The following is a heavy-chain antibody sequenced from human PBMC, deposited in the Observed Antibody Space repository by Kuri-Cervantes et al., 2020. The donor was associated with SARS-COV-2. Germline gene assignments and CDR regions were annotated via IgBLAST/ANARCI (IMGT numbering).Heavy chain of an antibody. D-gene: IGHD6-13*01. CDR2: ISYDGSNK. CDR1: GFTFSSYA. CDR3: ARGGSIAAARRSYYYYGMDV. J-gene: IGHJ6*02. V-gene: IGHV3-30*07. Sequence: GGSLRLSCAASGFTFSSYAMHWVRQAPGKGLEWVAVISYDGSNKYYADSVKGRFTISIDNSKNTLYLQMNSLRAEDTAVYYCARGGSIAAARRSYYYYGMDVWGQGTTVTVSS.